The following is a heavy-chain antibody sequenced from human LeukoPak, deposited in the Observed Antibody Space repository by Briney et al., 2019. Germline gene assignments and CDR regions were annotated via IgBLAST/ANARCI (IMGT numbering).Heavy chain of an antibody. J-gene: IGHJ4*02. CDR1: GFTFSSYA. D-gene: IGHD2-21*01. Sequence: GGSLRLSCAASGFTFSSYAMSWVRQAPGKGLEWVSVIYSGGTTYYADSVMGRFTVSRDNSKNTLYLQMNSLRAEDTAVYYCVAFSPYFWGQGTLVTVSS. V-gene: IGHV3-53*01. CDR3: VAFSPYF. CDR2: IYSGGTT.